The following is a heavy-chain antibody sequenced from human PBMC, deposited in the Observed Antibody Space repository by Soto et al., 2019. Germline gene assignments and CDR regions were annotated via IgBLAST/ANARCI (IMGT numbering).Heavy chain of an antibody. CDR2: ISGSGDST. Sequence: GGSLRLSCAASGFTFSSYAMSWVRQAPGKGLEWVSGISGSGDSTYYADSVKGRFTISRDNSKNTLYLQMSSLRAEDTAVYSCAKFSGYSGDWFDPWGQGSLVTVSS. CDR1: GFTFSSYA. CDR3: AKFSGYSGDWFDP. J-gene: IGHJ5*02. D-gene: IGHD2-15*01. V-gene: IGHV3-23*01.